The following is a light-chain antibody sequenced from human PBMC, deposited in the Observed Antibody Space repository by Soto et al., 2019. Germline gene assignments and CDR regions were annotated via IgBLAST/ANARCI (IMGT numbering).Light chain of an antibody. CDR3: SSYTTSNTQV. Sequence: QSALTQPASVSGSPGQSITISCTGTSSDVGTYNYVSWYQHRPGKAPKLMIYDVSYRPSGVSNRFSGSKSANTASLTISGLQAEXEADYYCSSYTTSNTQVFGGGTKLTV. J-gene: IGLJ3*02. V-gene: IGLV2-14*01. CDR2: DVS. CDR1: SSDVGTYNY.